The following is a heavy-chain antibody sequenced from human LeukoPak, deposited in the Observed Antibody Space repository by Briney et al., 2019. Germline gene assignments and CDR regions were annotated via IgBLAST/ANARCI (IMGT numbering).Heavy chain of an antibody. CDR3: ARVGYSSGCNLCWFDP. Sequence: PGGSLRLSCAASGFTFTSYWMSWVRQAPGKGLEWVVNIKQDGSEKYYVDSVKGRFTISRDNAKNSLHLQMNSLRAEDTAVYYCARVGYSSGCNLCWFDPWGQGTLVTVSS. D-gene: IGHD6-19*01. CDR2: IKQDGSEK. V-gene: IGHV3-7*03. CDR1: GFTFTSYW. J-gene: IGHJ5*02.